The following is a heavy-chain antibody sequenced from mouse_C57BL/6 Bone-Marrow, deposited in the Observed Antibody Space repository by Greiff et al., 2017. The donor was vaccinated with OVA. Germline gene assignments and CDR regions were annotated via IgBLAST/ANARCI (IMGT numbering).Heavy chain of an antibody. D-gene: IGHD4-1*01. CDR2: IDPENGDT. CDR1: GFNIKDDY. J-gene: IGHJ1*03. V-gene: IGHV14-4*01. Sequence: EVQLQQSGAELVRPGASVKLSCTASGFNIKDDYMHWVKQRPEQGLEWIGWIDPENGDTEYASKFQGKATITADTSSNTAYLQLSSLTSEDTAVYYCTTEHGKRYFDVWGTGTTVTVSS. CDR3: TTEHGKRYFDV.